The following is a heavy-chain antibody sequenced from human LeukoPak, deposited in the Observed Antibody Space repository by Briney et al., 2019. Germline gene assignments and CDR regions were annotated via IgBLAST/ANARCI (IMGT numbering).Heavy chain of an antibody. CDR2: IKPGGNEK. V-gene: IGHV3-7*03. CDR3: ATFRFLGT. CDR1: GFTLSNYW. J-gene: IGHJ3*01. D-gene: IGHD3-3*01. Sequence: PGGSLRLSCAASGFTLSNYWMTWVRQGPAKGLEWVANIKPGGNEKYYVDSVKGRFTISRDNVKNSLYLQMNSLRAEDTAIYYCATFRFLGTWGQGTMVTVSP.